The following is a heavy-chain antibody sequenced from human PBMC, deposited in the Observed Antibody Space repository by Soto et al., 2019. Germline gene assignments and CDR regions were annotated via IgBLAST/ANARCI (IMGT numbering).Heavy chain of an antibody. CDR2: ISDDGDNR. CDR1: GFTFSTYT. V-gene: IGHV3-30-3*01. Sequence: QVQLVESGGDVVQPGRSLRLSCTASGFTFSTYTMHWVRQSPGKGLERLAFISDDGDNRYYAESVRGRFTISRDNSKNTLYLQMDSLRPEDTAVYYCARDGPIAAAGNNWFDPWGQGTLVTVSS. D-gene: IGHD6-13*01. J-gene: IGHJ5*02. CDR3: ARDGPIAAAGNNWFDP.